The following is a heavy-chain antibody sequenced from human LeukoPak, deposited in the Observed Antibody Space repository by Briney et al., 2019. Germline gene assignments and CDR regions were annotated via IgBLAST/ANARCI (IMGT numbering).Heavy chain of an antibody. V-gene: IGHV4-39*01. Sequence: NPSETLSLTCTVSGGSISSNGYYWGWIRQSPGEGLEWIGNIYYSGITYYNASLKSRVTISVDTSKNQFSLKVSSVTAADTAVYYCARSSALWYTPLYSSSWSTRFDYWGQGTLVTVSS. J-gene: IGHJ4*02. CDR3: ARSSALWYTPLYSSSWSTRFDY. CDR2: IYYSGIT. CDR1: GGSISSNGYY. D-gene: IGHD6-13*01.